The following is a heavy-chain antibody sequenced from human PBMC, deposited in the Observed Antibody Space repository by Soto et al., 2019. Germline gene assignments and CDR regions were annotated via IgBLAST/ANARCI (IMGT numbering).Heavy chain of an antibody. Sequence: QITLKESGPTLVKPTQTLTLTCTFSGFSLSTSGVGVGWIRQPPGKALEWLALIYWDDDKRYSPSLKSRLTITNDTSKNQVVLTMTNMDPVDTATYYCATRGWIQLWLPFDYWGQGTLVTVSS. CDR3: ATRGWIQLWLPFDY. CDR1: GFSLSTSGVG. CDR2: IYWDDDK. D-gene: IGHD5-18*01. J-gene: IGHJ4*02. V-gene: IGHV2-5*02.